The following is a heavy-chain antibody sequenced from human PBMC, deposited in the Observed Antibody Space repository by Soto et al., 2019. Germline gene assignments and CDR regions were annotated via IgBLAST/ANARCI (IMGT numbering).Heavy chain of an antibody. CDR1: GGTFSSYA. CDR2: IMPIIGTA. V-gene: IGHV1-69*13. J-gene: IGHJ4*02. D-gene: IGHD6-6*01. CDR3: ARGGYSSSYRLDY. Sequence: ASVKVSCKASGGTFSSYAMSWMRQRPGQGLEWMGGIMPIIGTANYAQKFQGRVTITADESTSTAYMELSSLRSEDTAVYYCARGGYSSSYRLDYWGQGTLVTVSS.